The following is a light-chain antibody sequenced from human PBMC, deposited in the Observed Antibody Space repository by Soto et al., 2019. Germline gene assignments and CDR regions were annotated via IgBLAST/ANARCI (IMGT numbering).Light chain of an antibody. J-gene: IGLJ1*01. CDR3: YSYAGSSTYV. V-gene: IGLV2-23*01. CDR1: SGFVGSFSL. Sequence: QSALAQPASVSGSPGQSITISCTGTSGFVGSFSLVSWYQQHPGKAPKVMISEGHRRPSGVSTRFSGSKSGNTASLTISGLQAEDDADYHCYSYAGSSTYVFGTGTKLTVL. CDR2: EGH.